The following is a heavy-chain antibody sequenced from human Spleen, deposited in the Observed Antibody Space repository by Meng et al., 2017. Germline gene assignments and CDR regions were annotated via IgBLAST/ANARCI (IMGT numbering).Heavy chain of an antibody. Sequence: QVQLVESGGGVVQPCRSLRLSCAASGFTFSNYAMHWVRQAPGKGLEWVAVISYDGSNKYFADSVKGRFTISRDDSKNTLYLQMSSLRVEDTSVYYCAREPSYSVVVPAALDYWGQGTLVTVSS. J-gene: IGHJ4*02. CDR3: AREPSYSVVVPAALDY. CDR1: GFTFSNYA. V-gene: IGHV3-30-3*01. CDR2: ISYDGSNK. D-gene: IGHD2-2*01.